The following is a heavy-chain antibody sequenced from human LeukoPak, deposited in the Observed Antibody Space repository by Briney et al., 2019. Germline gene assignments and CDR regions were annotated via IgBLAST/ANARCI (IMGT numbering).Heavy chain of an antibody. CDR2: ITGSGGST. Sequence: GGSLSLSGVASVFTFSSYVMTGIRQAPGKGLEWGGVITGSGGSTYYADAVKGRFTISRDNSKITLYMQMNSLRAEDTAVYYCAKGNRYYDSNGYYSFDYWGQGPLVTVSS. CDR3: AKGNRYYDSNGYYSFDY. CDR1: VFTFSSYV. V-gene: IGHV3-23*01. D-gene: IGHD3-22*01. J-gene: IGHJ4*02.